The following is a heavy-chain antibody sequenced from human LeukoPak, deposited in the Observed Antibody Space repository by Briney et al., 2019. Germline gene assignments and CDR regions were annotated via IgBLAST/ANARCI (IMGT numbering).Heavy chain of an antibody. CDR1: GGSISSYY. Sequence: SETLSLTCTVSGGSISSYYWSWIRQPAGKGLEWIGYIYYSGSTNYNPSLKSRVTISVDTSKNQFSLKLSSVTAADTAVYYCAREMGRGDYALYYWGQGTLVTVSS. D-gene: IGHD4-17*01. CDR3: AREMGRGDYALYY. CDR2: IYYSGST. J-gene: IGHJ4*02. V-gene: IGHV4-59*01.